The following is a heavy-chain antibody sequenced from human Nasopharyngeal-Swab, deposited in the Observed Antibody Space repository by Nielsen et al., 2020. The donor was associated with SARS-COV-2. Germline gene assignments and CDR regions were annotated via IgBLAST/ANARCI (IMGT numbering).Heavy chain of an antibody. CDR1: GFTFSSYW. V-gene: IGHV3-7*01. J-gene: IGHJ6*02. Sequence: GESLKISCAASGFTFSSYWMSWVRQAPGKGLEWVANIKQDGLEKYYVDSVKGRFTISRDKAKNSLYLQMNSLRAEDTAVYYCARNTRFSSGWYWRDYYYYYGMDVWGQGTTVTVSS. CDR3: ARNTRFSSGWYWRDYYYYYGMDV. D-gene: IGHD6-19*01. CDR2: IKQDGLEK.